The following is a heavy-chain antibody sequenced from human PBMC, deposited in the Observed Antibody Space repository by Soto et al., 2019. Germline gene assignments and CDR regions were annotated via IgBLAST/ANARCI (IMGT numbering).Heavy chain of an antibody. CDR1: GGSISSYY. V-gene: IGHV4-59*13. CDR3: AREGVSSSWYYYYGMDV. Sequence: PSETLSLTCTVSGGSISSYYWSWIRQPPGKGLEWIGYISYSGSTNYSPSLKSRVTISVDTSKNQFSLKLTSVTAADTAVYYCAREGVSSSWYYYYGMDVWGQGTTVTVSS. CDR2: ISYSGST. D-gene: IGHD6-13*01. J-gene: IGHJ6*02.